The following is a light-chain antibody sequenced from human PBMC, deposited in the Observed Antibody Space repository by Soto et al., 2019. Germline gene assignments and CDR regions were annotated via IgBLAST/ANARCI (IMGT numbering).Light chain of an antibody. V-gene: IGKV1-39*01. CDR2: AAS. J-gene: IGKJ4*01. Sequence: DIQMTQSPSYLSESVGDRFTITCRASQSISSYLNWYQQKPGKAPKLLIYAASSLQSGVPSRFSGSGSGTDFTLTISSLQPEDFATYYCQQSYSTPLTFGGGTQVDIK. CDR1: QSISSY. CDR3: QQSYSTPLT.